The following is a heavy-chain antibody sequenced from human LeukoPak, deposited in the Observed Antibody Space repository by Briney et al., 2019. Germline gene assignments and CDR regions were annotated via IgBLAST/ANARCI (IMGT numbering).Heavy chain of an antibody. CDR1: GFTFSSYG. D-gene: IGHD6-25*01. CDR2: IRYDGRNK. Sequence: GGSLRLSCAASGFTFSSYGMHWVRQAPGKGLEWVTFIRYDGRNKYYVDSVKGRLTISRDNSKNTLYLQMNSLRAEDTAVYYCAKDLTEYASAALGYWGQGTLVTVSS. J-gene: IGHJ4*02. V-gene: IGHV3-30*02. CDR3: AKDLTEYASAALGY.